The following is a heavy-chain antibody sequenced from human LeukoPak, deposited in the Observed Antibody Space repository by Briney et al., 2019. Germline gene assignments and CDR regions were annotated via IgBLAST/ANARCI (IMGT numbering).Heavy chain of an antibody. V-gene: IGHV4-61*01. CDR3: ARGEDGYGAFDI. CDR2: IYYSGST. CDR1: GGSISSSSYY. J-gene: IGHJ3*02. D-gene: IGHD5-24*01. Sequence: SQTLSLTCSVSGGSISSSSYYWSWIRQHPGKGLEWIGYIYYSGSTNYNPSLKSRVTISVDTSKNQFSLKLSSVTAADTAVYYCARGEDGYGAFDIWGQGTMVTVSS.